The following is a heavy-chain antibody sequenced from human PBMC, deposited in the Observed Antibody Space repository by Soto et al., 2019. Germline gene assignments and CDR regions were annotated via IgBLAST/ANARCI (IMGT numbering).Heavy chain of an antibody. CDR2: IYYSGST. CDR1: GGSVSSSSYY. D-gene: IGHD5-18*01. Sequence: QLQLQESGPGRVKPSETLSLTCTVSGGSVSSSSYYWGWIRQPPGKGLEWIGSIYYSGSTYYNPSLKSRVTISVDTSKNQFSLKLSSVTAADTAVYYCARHRIQLWSELDYWGQGTLVTVSS. V-gene: IGHV4-39*01. CDR3: ARHRIQLWSELDY. J-gene: IGHJ4*02.